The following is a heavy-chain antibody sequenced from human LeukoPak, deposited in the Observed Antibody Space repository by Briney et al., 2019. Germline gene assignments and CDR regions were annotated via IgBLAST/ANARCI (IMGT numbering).Heavy chain of an antibody. Sequence: ASVKVSCKASGYTFSNYYMYWVRQAPGQGLEWMGIINPGDGSTRYAPKFQGRVTMTRDTSTRTVYMELSSLRSEDTAVYYCARMVYCSSISCSYYYYYMDVWPKGTTVTVSS. CDR1: GYTFSNYY. D-gene: IGHD2-2*01. CDR3: ARMVYCSSISCSYYYYYMDV. CDR2: INPGDGST. J-gene: IGHJ6*03. V-gene: IGHV1-46*01.